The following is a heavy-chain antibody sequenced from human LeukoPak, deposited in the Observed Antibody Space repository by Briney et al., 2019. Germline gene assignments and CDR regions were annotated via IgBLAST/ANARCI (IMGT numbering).Heavy chain of an antibody. Sequence: GGSLRLSCAASGFTFTHAWMNWVRQAPGKGLEWVGRIKTDNAGGTTDHAAPVKGRFTISRDDSDSTLYLQMHSLKTEDTAIYYCTTIYMGATFDFWGQGALVAVSS. J-gene: IGHJ4*02. CDR1: GFTFTHAW. CDR3: TTIYMGATFDF. CDR2: IKTDNAGGTT. D-gene: IGHD1-26*01. V-gene: IGHV3-15*01.